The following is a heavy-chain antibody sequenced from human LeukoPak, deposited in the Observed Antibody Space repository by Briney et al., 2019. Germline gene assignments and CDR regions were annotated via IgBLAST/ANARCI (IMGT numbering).Heavy chain of an antibody. CDR2: INPNSGGT. J-gene: IGHJ4*02. CDR1: GYTFTGYY. Sequence: ASVKVSCKGSGYTFTGYYMHWARQAPGQGLEWMGWINPNSGGTNYAQKFQGRVTMTRDTSISTAYMELSRLKSDDTAVYYCAREQTYYYGSGSYYPRNFDYWGQGTLVTVSS. V-gene: IGHV1-2*02. D-gene: IGHD3-10*01. CDR3: AREQTYYYGSGSYYPRNFDY.